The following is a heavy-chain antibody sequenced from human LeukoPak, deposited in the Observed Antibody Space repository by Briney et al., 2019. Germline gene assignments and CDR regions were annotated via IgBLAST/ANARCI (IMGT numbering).Heavy chain of an antibody. CDR2: IYTSGST. CDR3: ARRRAVPGFYYFDY. V-gene: IGHV4-4*07. J-gene: IGHJ4*02. CDR1: GGSISSYY. D-gene: IGHD2/OR15-2a*01. Sequence: PSETLSLTCTVSGGSISSYYWSWIRQPAGKGLEWIGRIYTSGSTNYNPSLKSRVTISADMSKSQFSLRLTSLTAADTAVYYCARRRAVPGFYYFDYWGQGTLVTVSA.